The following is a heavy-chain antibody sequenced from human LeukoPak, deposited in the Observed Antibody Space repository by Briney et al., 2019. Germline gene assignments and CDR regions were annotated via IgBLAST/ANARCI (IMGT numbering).Heavy chain of an antibody. CDR2: ISSSGSTM. J-gene: IGHJ6*03. CDR3: ARGGSISLWIHYYMDV. V-gene: IGHV3-48*03. Sequence: GGSLRLSCAASGFTFSSYEMNWVRQAPGKGLEWVSYISSSGSTMYYADSVRGRFTVSRDNAKNSLYLQMNSLRAEDTAVYYCARGGSISLWIHYYMDVWGKGTTVTISS. D-gene: IGHD3-10*01. CDR1: GFTFSSYE.